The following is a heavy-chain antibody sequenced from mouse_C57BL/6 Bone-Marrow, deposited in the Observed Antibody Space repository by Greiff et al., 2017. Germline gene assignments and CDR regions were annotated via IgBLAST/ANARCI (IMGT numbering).Heavy chain of an antibody. CDR1: GFTFSSYG. CDR3: ARQALRSGDY. CDR2: ISSGGSYT. V-gene: IGHV5-6*01. J-gene: IGHJ4*01. Sequence: EVMLVESGGDLVKPGGSLKLSCAASGFTFSSYGMSWVRQTPDKRLEWVATISSGGSYTYYPDSVKGRFPISRDNAKNTLYLQMSSLKSEDTAMYYCARQALRSGDYWGQGTSVTVSS.